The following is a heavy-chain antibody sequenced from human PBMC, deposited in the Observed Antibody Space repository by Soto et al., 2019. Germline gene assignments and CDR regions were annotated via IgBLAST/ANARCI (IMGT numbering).Heavy chain of an antibody. CDR1: GGSISSGGYY. CDR2: IYYSGST. D-gene: IGHD3-22*01. CDR3: ARRHYYDSSGYYSVDAFDI. V-gene: IGHV4-31*03. J-gene: IGHJ3*02. Sequence: QVQLQESGPGLVKPSQTLSRTCTVSGGSISSGGYYWSWIRQHPGKGLEWIGYIYYSGSTYYNPSLKSRVTISVDTSKNQFSLKLSSVTAADTAVYYCARRHYYDSSGYYSVDAFDIWGQGTMVTVSS.